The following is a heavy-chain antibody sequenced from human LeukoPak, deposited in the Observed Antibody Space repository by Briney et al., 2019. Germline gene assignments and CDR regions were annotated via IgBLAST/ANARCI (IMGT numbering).Heavy chain of an antibody. CDR2: INHSGST. CDR1: GGSISSYY. V-gene: IGHV4-34*01. Sequence: SETLSLTCTVSGGSISSYYWSWIRQPPGKGLEWIGEINHSGSTNYNPSLKSRVTISVDTSKNQFSLKLSSVTAADTAVYYCARRDRVARIGAFDIWGQGTMVTVSS. J-gene: IGHJ3*02. CDR3: ARRDRVARIGAFDI. D-gene: IGHD6-19*01.